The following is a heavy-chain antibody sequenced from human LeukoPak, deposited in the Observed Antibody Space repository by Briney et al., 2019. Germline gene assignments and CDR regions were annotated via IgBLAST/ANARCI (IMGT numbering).Heavy chain of an antibody. CDR3: ARDLESGFGELCPDY. V-gene: IGHV3-21*01. J-gene: IGHJ4*02. D-gene: IGHD3-10*01. CDR1: GFTFSSYS. Sequence: GGSLRLSCAASGFTFSSYSMNWVRQAPGKGLEWVSSISSSSSYIYYADSVKGRFTISRDNAKNSLYLQMNSLRAEDTAVYYCARDLESGFGELCPDYWGQGTLVTVSS. CDR2: ISSSSSYI.